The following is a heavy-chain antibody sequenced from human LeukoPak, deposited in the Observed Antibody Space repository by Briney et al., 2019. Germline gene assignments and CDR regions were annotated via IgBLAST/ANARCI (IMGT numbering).Heavy chain of an antibody. D-gene: IGHD2-2*01. Sequence: PGGSLRLSCTASGFTFSIYSMNWVRQAPGKGLEWVSSISSSSNSIYYADSVKGQFTISRDNAKNSLYLQMYSLRAEDTAVYYCARGPSCSSTSCYTTGLFDYWGQGTLVTVSS. CDR1: GFTFSIYS. J-gene: IGHJ4*02. V-gene: IGHV3-21*01. CDR2: ISSSSNSI. CDR3: ARGPSCSSTSCYTTGLFDY.